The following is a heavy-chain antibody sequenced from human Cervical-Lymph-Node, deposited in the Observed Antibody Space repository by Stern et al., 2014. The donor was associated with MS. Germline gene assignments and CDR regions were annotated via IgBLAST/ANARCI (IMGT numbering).Heavy chain of an antibody. CDR2: INPKSGAT. Sequence: VQLVQSGPEVKKPWASVWVSCTTSGYTFVAYFLYWVRQAPGQGPEWMARINPKSGATDYAEKYQHRVTLTKDTSLNTTYMEVSKLTADDTAMYYCARGPKFGAFDVWGQGTIVSVSA. CDR3: ARGPKFGAFDV. D-gene: IGHD3-3*01. CDR1: GYTFVAYF. V-gene: IGHV1-2*06. J-gene: IGHJ3*01.